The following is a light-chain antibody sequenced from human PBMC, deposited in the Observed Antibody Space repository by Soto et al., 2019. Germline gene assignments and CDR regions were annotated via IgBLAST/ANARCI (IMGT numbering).Light chain of an antibody. J-gene: IGLJ2*01. CDR1: SSDVGSYNL. CDR3: CSCAGSSTLVV. V-gene: IGLV2-23*01. CDR2: EGS. Sequence: QSVLTQPASVSGSPGQSITISCTGTSSDVGSYNLVSWYQQHPGKAPKLMIYEGSKRPSGVSNRFSGCKSGNTASLTISGLQAEDEADYACCSCAGSSTLVVFGGGTKLTVL.